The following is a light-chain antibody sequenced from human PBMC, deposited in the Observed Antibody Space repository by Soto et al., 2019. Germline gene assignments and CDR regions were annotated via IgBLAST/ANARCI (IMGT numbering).Light chain of an antibody. V-gene: IGKV1-5*01. J-gene: IGKJ1*01. CDR1: QSITIW. CDR2: DAS. CDR3: QHYNSYSWT. Sequence: DIQMTQSPSTLSASVGDRVTITCRASQSITIWLAWYQQKPGKAPKLLIFDASSLESGVPSRFSGSGSGTEFTLNISSLQPDDFATYYCQHYNSYSWTFGQGTKVEIK.